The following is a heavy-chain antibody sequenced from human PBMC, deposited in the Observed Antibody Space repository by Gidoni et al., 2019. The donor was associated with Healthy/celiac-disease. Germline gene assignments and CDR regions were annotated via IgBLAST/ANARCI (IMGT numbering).Heavy chain of an antibody. Sequence: EVQLVESGGGLVQPGRSLRLSCAASGFTFDDYAMHWVRQAPGKGLEWVSGISWNSGSIGYADSVKGRFTISRDNAKNSLYLQMNSLRAEDTALYYCAKEDKYSSSWFYWGQGTLVTVSS. CDR1: GFTFDDYA. J-gene: IGHJ4*02. V-gene: IGHV3-9*01. CDR2: ISWNSGSI. D-gene: IGHD6-13*01. CDR3: AKEDKYSSSWFY.